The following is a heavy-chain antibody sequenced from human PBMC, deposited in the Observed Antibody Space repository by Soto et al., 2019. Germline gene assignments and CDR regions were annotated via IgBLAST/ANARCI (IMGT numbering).Heavy chain of an antibody. J-gene: IGHJ5*02. CDR3: ARSDSESGSNKLDP. D-gene: IGHD5-12*01. Sequence: QVQLQESGPGVVKPSDTLSVTCTVSGGSVSSRSHFWSWIRQPPGGGLQWIGYIYYTGNTNYSPSLKSRATLSVDTSRNQFSLRLTSVTAADTAIYYCARSDSESGSNKLDPWGQGTLVTVSS. CDR1: GGSVSSRSHF. V-gene: IGHV4-61*01. CDR2: IYYTGNT.